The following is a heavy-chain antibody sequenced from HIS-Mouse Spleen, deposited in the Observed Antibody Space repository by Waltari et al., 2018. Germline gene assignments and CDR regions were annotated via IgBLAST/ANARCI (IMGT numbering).Heavy chain of an antibody. CDR1: GGSISSSRSY. Sequence: QLQLQESGPGLVKPSETLSLPCTVSGGSISSSRSYWGWIRQPPGKGLEWIGSIYYSGGTYYNPSLKSRVTISVDTSKNQFSLKLSSVTAADTAVYYCAREIPYSSSWYDWYFDLWGRGTLVTVSS. CDR3: AREIPYSSSWYDWYFDL. D-gene: IGHD6-13*01. J-gene: IGHJ2*01. CDR2: IYYSGGT. V-gene: IGHV4-39*07.